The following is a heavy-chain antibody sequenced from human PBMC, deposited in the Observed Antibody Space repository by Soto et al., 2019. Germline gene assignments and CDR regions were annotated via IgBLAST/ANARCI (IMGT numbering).Heavy chain of an antibody. CDR2: VYHSGST. CDR1: GGSISTSNW. D-gene: IGHD1-1*01. J-gene: IGHJ4*02. Sequence: QVQLQESGPGLVKPSGTLSLTCAVSGGSISTSNWWSGVRQPPWKGLEWIGEVYHSGSTNYNPSFKSRVAMSVDKSKNQFSLKLNSVTAADTAMYYCARTSTRGTRFDYWGQGSLVTVSS. CDR3: ARTSTRGTRFDY. V-gene: IGHV4-4*02.